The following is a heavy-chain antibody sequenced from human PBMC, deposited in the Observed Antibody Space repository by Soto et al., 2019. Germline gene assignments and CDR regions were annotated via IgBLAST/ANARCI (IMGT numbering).Heavy chain of an antibody. CDR1: GYTFTSYY. CDR3: ARVYSSSWSQQGFDY. V-gene: IGHV1-46*01. CDR2: INPSGGST. D-gene: IGHD6-13*01. Sequence: QVQLVQSGAEVKKPGASVKVSCKASGYTFTSYYMHWVRQAPGQGLEWMGIINPSGGSTSYAQKFQGRVTLTRDTSTSTVYMELSSLRSEDTAVYYCARVYSSSWSQQGFDYWGQGTLVTVSS. J-gene: IGHJ4*02.